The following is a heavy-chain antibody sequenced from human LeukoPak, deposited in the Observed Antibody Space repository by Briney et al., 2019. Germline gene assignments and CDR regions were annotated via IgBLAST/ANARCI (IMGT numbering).Heavy chain of an antibody. CDR3: ARYQTGTMFAV. CDR2: HSHSGSA. V-gene: IGHV4-39*07. J-gene: IGHJ4*02. D-gene: IGHD3-3*01. Sequence: SETLSLTCTVSGASINSDTYYWGWIRQPPGKGLEWIGTHSHSGSAYYNPSLRSRITMSLDTSENQLCLKLCSVTAADTAIYYCARYQTGTMFAVWGQGTLVTISS. CDR1: GASINSDTYY.